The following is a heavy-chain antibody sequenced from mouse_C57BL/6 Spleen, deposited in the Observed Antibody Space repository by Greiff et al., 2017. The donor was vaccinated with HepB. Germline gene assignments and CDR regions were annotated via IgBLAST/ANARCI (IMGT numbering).Heavy chain of an antibody. Sequence: EVKVEESGGGLVQPGGSMKLSCAASGFTFSDAWMDWVRQSPEKGLEWVAEIRNKANNLATYYAESVKGRFTISRDDSKSSVYLQMNSLRAEDTGIYYCTPLKAMDYWGQGTSVTVSS. CDR2: IRNKANNLAT. V-gene: IGHV6-6*01. CDR1: GFTFSDAW. J-gene: IGHJ4*01. CDR3: TPLKAMDY.